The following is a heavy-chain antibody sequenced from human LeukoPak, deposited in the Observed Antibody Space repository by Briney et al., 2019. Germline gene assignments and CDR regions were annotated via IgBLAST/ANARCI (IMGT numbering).Heavy chain of an antibody. CDR3: VRGPGSDSSRRRFDP. J-gene: IGHJ5*02. Sequence: ASETLSLTCTVSGGAISSADYYWSWIRQPPGKGPEWIGYIHYSGSTSYKPSLKSRLTISIDTSKNQFSLKLSSVTAADTAVYYCVRGPGSDSSRRRFDPWGQGALVTVSS. CDR2: IHYSGST. V-gene: IGHV4-30-4*08. CDR1: GGAISSADYY. D-gene: IGHD2-2*01.